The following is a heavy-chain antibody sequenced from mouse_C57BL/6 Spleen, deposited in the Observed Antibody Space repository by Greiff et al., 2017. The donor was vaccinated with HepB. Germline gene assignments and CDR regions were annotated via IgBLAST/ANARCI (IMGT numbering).Heavy chain of an antibody. CDR3: AHYYGRVLDAMDY. Sequence: VQLKQSVAELVRPGASVKLSCTASGFNIKNTYMHWVKQRPEQGLEWIGRIDPANGNTKYAPKFQGKATITADTSSNTAYLQLSSLTSEDTAIYYCAHYYGRVLDAMDYWGQGTSVTVSS. J-gene: IGHJ4*01. V-gene: IGHV14-3*01. CDR1: GFNIKNTY. CDR2: IDPANGNT. D-gene: IGHD1-1*01.